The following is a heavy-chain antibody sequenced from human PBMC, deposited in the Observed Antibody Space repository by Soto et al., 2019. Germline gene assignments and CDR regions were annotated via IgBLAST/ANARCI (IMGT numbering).Heavy chain of an antibody. CDR1: GFTFSSYE. J-gene: IGHJ4*02. V-gene: IGHV3-48*03. Sequence: PGGSLRLSCVASGFTFSSYEMNWIRQAPGKGLEWVSYISSSGYTVYYADSVKGRFTISRDNTRNSLYLQMNSLRDEDTALYYCVRYCSTTLCNGVATRTFDYWGQGTLVTVSS. CDR3: VRYCSTTLCNGVATRTFDY. CDR2: ISSSGYTV. D-gene: IGHD2-2*01.